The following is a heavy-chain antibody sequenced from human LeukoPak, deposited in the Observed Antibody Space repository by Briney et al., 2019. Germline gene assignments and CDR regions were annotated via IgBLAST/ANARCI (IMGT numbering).Heavy chain of an antibody. CDR2: IIPIFGTA. CDR1: GGTFSSYA. Sequence: SVKVSCKASGGTFSSYAISWVRQAPGQGLEWMGGIIPIFGTANYAQKFQGRVTITPDKSTSTAYMELSSLRSEDTAVYYCARERSAAATGDNWFDPWGQGTLVTVSS. D-gene: IGHD6-13*01. V-gene: IGHV1-69*06. CDR3: ARERSAAATGDNWFDP. J-gene: IGHJ5*02.